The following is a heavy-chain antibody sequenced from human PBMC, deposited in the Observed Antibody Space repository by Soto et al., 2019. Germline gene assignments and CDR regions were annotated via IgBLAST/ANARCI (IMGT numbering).Heavy chain of an antibody. V-gene: IGHV1-69*13. Sequence: SVKVSCKASGGTFSSYAISWVRQAPGQGLEWMGGIIPIFGTANYAQKFQGRVTITADESTSTAYMELSSLRSEDTAVYYCARVGGYSYGPTYYYYGMAVWGQGTTVTVSS. CDR1: GGTFSSYA. CDR3: ARVGGYSYGPTYYYYGMAV. CDR2: IIPIFGTA. D-gene: IGHD5-18*01. J-gene: IGHJ6*02.